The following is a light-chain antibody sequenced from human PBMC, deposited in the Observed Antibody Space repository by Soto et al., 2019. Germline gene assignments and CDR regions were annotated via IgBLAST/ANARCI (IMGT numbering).Light chain of an antibody. V-gene: IGLV4-69*01. CDR3: QTWGTGYWV. CDR2: VNNDGSH. Sequence: QSVLTQSPSASASLGASVKLTCTLSSGHSNYAIAWHQQQPEKGPRYLMKVNNDGSHIKGDGIPDRFSGSSSGAERYLIISSLQSEDEADYYCQTWGTGYWVFGGGTKLTVL. J-gene: IGLJ3*02. CDR1: SGHSNYA.